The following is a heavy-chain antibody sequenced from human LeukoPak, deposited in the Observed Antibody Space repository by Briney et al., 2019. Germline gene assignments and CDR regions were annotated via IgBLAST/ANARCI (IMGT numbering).Heavy chain of an antibody. D-gene: IGHD3-3*01. CDR3: ARVKIEGDFWSGYYYITFDY. CDR2: INHSGST. CDR1: GGSFSGYY. Sequence: KPSETLSLTCAVYGGSFSGYYWSWIRQPPGKGLEWIGEINHSGSTNYSPSLKSRVTISVDMSKNQFSLKLSSVTAADTAVYYCARVKIEGDFWSGYYYITFDYWGQGTLVTVSS. V-gene: IGHV4-34*01. J-gene: IGHJ4*02.